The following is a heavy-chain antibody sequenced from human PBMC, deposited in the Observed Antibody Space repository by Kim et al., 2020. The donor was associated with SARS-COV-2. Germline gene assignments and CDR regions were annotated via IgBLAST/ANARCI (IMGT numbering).Heavy chain of an antibody. CDR2: GTEK. J-gene: IGHJ4*02. CDR3: AKTQYGDYA. Sequence: GTEKYYVDSVKGRFTISRDNAKNTLFLDVNSLRVEDTDVYYCAKTQYGDYAWGQGTLVTVSS. V-gene: IGHV3-7*01. D-gene: IGHD4-17*01.